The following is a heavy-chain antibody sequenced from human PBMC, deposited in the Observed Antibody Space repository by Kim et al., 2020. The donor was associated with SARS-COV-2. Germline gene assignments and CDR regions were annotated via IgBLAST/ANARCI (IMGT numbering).Heavy chain of an antibody. D-gene: IGHD2-21*02. Sequence: SETLSLTCTVSGGSISSSSYYWGWIRQPPGKGLEWIGSIYYSGSTYYNPSLKSRVTISVDTSKNQFSLKLSSVTAADTAVYYCARQGGGGDAFDYWGQGTLVTVSS. J-gene: IGHJ4*02. CDR3: ARQGGGGDAFDY. CDR2: IYYSGST. V-gene: IGHV4-39*01. CDR1: GGSISSSSYY.